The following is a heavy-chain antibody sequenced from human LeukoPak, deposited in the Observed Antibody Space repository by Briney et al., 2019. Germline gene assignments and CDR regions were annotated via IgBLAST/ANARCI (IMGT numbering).Heavy chain of an antibody. CDR1: GGSFSGYY. D-gene: IGHD3-10*01. Sequence: SETLSVTCAVYGGSFSGYYWSWIRQPPGKRLGWIGEIIHSGSTNYNPSLKSRVTISVDTAKTQCSLKLCSVTAADTAVYYCARVVRWFGDYAMDVWGKGTTVTVSS. V-gene: IGHV4-34*12. CDR3: ARVVRWFGDYAMDV. J-gene: IGHJ6*04. CDR2: IIHSGST.